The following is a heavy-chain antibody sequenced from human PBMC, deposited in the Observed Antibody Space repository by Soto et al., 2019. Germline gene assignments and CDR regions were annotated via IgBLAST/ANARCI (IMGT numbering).Heavy chain of an antibody. V-gene: IGHV2-5*02. J-gene: IGHJ4*02. Sequence: SGPTLVNPTETLTLTCPFSGFSLSTTGVGVGWIRQSPGKALEWLALVYWDDDKRYSPSLKSRLTIIKDTSRNQVVLTMANMDPVDTATYYCARTNWDTAARSLDYWGQGTLVTVSS. CDR2: VYWDDDK. CDR3: ARTNWDTAARSLDY. CDR1: GFSLSTTGVG. D-gene: IGHD5-18*01.